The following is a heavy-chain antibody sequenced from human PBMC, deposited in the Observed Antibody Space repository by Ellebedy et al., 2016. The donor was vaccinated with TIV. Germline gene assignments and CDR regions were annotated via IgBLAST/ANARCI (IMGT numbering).Heavy chain of an antibody. D-gene: IGHD5-24*01. J-gene: IGHJ4*02. V-gene: IGHV3-30*03. CDR3: ARSKDGAPDC. CDR2: ISYDGSKE. Sequence: PGGSLRLSCEASGFNFSNHGMHWVRQGPGKGLEWVAVISYDGSKEYYGDSVKGRFSTSRDNSKNTLYLQMNSLGSEDTAVYYCARSKDGAPDCWGQGTLVTVSS. CDR1: GFNFSNHG.